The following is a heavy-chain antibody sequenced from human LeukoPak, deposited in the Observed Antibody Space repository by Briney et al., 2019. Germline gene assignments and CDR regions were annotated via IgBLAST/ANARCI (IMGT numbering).Heavy chain of an antibody. CDR2: ISSSSSYI. CDR1: GFTFSSYS. Sequence: PGRSLRLSCAASGFTFSSYSMNWVRQAPGKGLEWVSSISSSSSYIYYADSVKGRFTISRDNAKNSLYLQMNSLRAEDTAVYYCARGGFLTTVTEYGIDYWGQGTLVTVSS. J-gene: IGHJ4*02. D-gene: IGHD4-17*01. CDR3: ARGGFLTTVTEYGIDY. V-gene: IGHV3-21*01.